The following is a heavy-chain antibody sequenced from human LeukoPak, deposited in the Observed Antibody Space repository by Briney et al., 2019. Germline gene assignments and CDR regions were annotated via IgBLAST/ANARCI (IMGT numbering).Heavy chain of an antibody. CDR3: AQLYTKTGTTDDY. CDR1: GFTFSSYS. V-gene: IGHV3-21*01. CDR2: ISSSSSYI. Sequence: PGGSLRLSCAASGFTFSSYSMNWVRQAPGKGLEWVSSISSSSSYIYYADSVKGRFTISRDNARNSLYLQMNSLRAEDTAVYYCAQLYTKTGTTDDYWGQGTLVTVSS. D-gene: IGHD1-1*01. J-gene: IGHJ4*02.